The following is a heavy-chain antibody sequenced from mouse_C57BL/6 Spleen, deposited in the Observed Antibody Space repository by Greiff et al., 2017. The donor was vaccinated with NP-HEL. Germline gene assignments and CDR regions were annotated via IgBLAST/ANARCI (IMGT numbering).Heavy chain of an antibody. CDR1: GYTFTSYD. CDR3: NWDVDY. D-gene: IGHD4-1*02. J-gene: IGHJ2*01. CDR2: IYPRDGST. Sequence: VKLVESGPELVKPGASVKLSCKASGYTFTSYDINWVKQRPGQGLEWIGWIYPRDGSTKYNEKFKGKATLTVDTSSSTAYMELHSLTSEDSAVYFCNWDVDYWGQGTTLTVSS. V-gene: IGHV1-85*01.